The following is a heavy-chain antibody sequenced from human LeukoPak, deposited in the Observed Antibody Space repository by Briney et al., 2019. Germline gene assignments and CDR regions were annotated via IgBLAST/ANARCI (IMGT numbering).Heavy chain of an antibody. CDR1: GGILSKWS. CDR2: IIPEFDEA. V-gene: IGHV1-69*15. Sequence: ASVKVSCKASGGILSKWSISWVRQAPGQGREWVGTIIPEFDEAHYAQKLQGRVTISAYDSATAAYMELSSLRSDDTAVYYCASGGVTVYSYGPDYWGQGTLVAVSS. CDR3: ASGGVTVYSYGPDY. J-gene: IGHJ4*02. D-gene: IGHD5-18*01.